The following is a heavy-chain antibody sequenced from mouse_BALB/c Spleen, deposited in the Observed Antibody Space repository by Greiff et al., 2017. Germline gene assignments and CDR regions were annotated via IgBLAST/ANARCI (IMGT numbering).Heavy chain of an antibody. J-gene: IGHJ2*01. CDR1: GFTFTDYY. CDR3: ARDSEYGLDY. CDR2: IRNKANGYTT. Sequence: EVKVVESGGGLVQPGGSLRLSCATSGFTFTDYYMSWVRQPPGKALEWLGFIRNKANGYTTEYSASVKGRFTISRGNSQSILYLQMNTLRAEDSATYYCARDSEYGLDYWGQGTTLTVSS. V-gene: IGHV7-3*02. D-gene: IGHD2-10*02.